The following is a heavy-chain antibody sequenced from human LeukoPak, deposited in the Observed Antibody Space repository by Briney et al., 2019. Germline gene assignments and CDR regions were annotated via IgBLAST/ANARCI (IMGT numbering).Heavy chain of an antibody. CDR1: GYTFTDYY. CDR3: ARDMDGASDY. Sequence: GATVKISCKASGYTFTDYYMHWVQQAPGKGLEWMGRVDPEDGETIYAEKFQGRVTITADTSTDTAYMELSSLRSEDTAVYYCARDMDGASDYWDQGTLVTVSS. J-gene: IGHJ4*02. CDR2: VDPEDGET. V-gene: IGHV1-69-2*01. D-gene: IGHD3-10*01.